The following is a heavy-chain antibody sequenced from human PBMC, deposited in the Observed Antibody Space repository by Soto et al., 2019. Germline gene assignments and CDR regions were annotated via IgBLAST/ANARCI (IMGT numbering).Heavy chain of an antibody. J-gene: IGHJ3*02. V-gene: IGHV5-51*01. CDR1: GDIFTGYW. D-gene: IGHD3-10*01. CDR3: ARQGRIEVRGANDAFDI. Sequence: GESLKICCNGSGDIFTGYWIGWVRQIPAKGLEWMGIIYPGDSDTTYSPSFQGQVTISADKSISTSYLQWRRLKASDTARYYCARQGRIEVRGANDAFDIWGQGTMVTVSS. CDR2: IYPGDSDT.